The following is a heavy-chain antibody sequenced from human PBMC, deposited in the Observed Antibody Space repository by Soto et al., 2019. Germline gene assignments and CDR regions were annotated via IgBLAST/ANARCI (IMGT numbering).Heavy chain of an antibody. Sequence: QVQLVESGGGVVQPGRSLRLSCAASGFTFSTYAMHWVRQAPGKGLEWVAVISYDGTNKYYADSVRGRFTISRDNSKNTLFLQMNSLRAEDTAVYYCAKDGGGYNYGYAMLDKYYYGMDVWGQGTTVTVSS. CDR1: GFTFSTYA. V-gene: IGHV3-30-3*01. J-gene: IGHJ6*02. D-gene: IGHD5-18*01. CDR3: AKDGGGYNYGYAMLDKYYYGMDV. CDR2: ISYDGTNK.